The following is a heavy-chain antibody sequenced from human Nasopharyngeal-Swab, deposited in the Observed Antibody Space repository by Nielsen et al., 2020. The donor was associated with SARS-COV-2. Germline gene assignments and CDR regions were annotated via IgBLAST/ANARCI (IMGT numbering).Heavy chain of an antibody. J-gene: IGHJ4*02. V-gene: IGHV7-4-1*02. Sequence: WVGQAPGQGPEYIGWISTKTGAPTYAQAFTGRSVISLDTSVSTTYLQISSLKADDTAVYYCARENQEYANIWIDYWGQGTQVTVSS. CDR3: ARENQEYANIWIDY. D-gene: IGHD1-1*01. CDR2: ISTKTGAP.